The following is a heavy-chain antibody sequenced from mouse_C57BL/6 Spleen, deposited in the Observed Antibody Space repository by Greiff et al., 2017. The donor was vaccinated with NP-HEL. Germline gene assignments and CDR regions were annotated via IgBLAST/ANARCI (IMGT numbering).Heavy chain of an antibody. Sequence: VQLQQPGAELVKPGASVKLSCKASGYTFTSYWMHWVKQRPGRGLEWIGRIDPNSGGTKYNEKFKSKATLTVDKPSSTAYMQLSSLTSEDSAVYYCARRATTVVAPYYYAMDYWGQGTSVTVSS. CDR2: IDPNSGGT. CDR1: GYTFTSYW. CDR3: ARRATTVVAPYYYAMDY. J-gene: IGHJ4*01. V-gene: IGHV1-72*01. D-gene: IGHD1-1*01.